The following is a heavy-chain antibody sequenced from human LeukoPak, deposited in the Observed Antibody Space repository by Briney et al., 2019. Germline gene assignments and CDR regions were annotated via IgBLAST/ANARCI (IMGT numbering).Heavy chain of an antibody. CDR1: GYTFTGYY. CDR2: INPNSGGT. CDR3: ARSSLGMVRRVIYYYYYGMDV. J-gene: IGHJ6*02. Sequence: GASVKVSCKASGYTFTGYYMHWVRQAPGQGLEWMGWINPNSGGTNYAQTFQGRVTMTRDTSISTAYMELSRLRSDDTAVYYCARSSLGMVRRVIYYYYYGMDVWGQGTTVTVSS. D-gene: IGHD3-10*01. V-gene: IGHV1-2*02.